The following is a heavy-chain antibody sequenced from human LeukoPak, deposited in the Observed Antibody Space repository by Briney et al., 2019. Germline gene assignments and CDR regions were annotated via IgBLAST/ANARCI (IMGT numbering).Heavy chain of an antibody. CDR2: ISSSGSTI. V-gene: IGHV3-48*03. D-gene: IGHD4-11*01. CDR1: GFTFSSYE. J-gene: IGHJ6*02. Sequence: GGSLRLSCAASGFTFSSYEMNWVRQAPGKGLEWVSYISSSGSTIYYADSVKGRFTISRDNAKDSLYLQMNSLRAEDTAVYYCAGTDDYSNYGYYYYYGMDVWGQGTTVTVSS. CDR3: AGTDDYSNYGYYYYYGMDV.